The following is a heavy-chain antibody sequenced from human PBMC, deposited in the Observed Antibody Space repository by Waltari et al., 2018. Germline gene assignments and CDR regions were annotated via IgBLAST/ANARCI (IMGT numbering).Heavy chain of an antibody. CDR1: MIPFSNYA. J-gene: IGHJ4*02. CDR3: AKEWEDTAMVAYYFDS. D-gene: IGHD5-18*01. Sequence: EVHLLESGGGLVQPGGSLRLSCTTPMIPFSNYAFSWVRQAPGKGLEWVSAITGSGLTTYYADSVKGRFTVSRDNSRNTVFLQMNTLRGDDTAVYYCAKEWEDTAMVAYYFDSWGQGTLVTVSS. V-gene: IGHV3-23*01. CDR2: ITGSGLTT.